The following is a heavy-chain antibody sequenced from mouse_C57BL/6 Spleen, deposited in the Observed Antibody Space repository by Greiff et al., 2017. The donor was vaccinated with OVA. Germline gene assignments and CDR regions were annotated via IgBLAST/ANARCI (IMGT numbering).Heavy chain of an antibody. CDR1: GYTFTDYE. J-gene: IGHJ4*01. Sequence: ESGAELVRPGASVTLSCKASGYTFTDYEMHWVKQTPVHGLEWIGAIDPETGGTAYNQKFKGKAILTADTSSSTAYMELRSLTSEDSAVYYCTRRYYAMDYWGQGTSVTVSS. CDR3: TRRYYAMDY. CDR2: IDPETGGT. V-gene: IGHV1-15*01.